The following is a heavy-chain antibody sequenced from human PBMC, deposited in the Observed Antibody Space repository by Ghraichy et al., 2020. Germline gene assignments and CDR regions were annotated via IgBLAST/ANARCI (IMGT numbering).Heavy chain of an antibody. V-gene: IGHV3-74*01. Sequence: GGSLRLSCAASGFTFSSYWMHWVRQAPGKGLMWVSRINSDGSSTNYADSVKGRFTISRDNAKNTLYLQMNSLRAEDTAVYCCVRDWGRGPLAGYNWGQGTLVTVSS. CDR1: GFTFSSYW. CDR2: INSDGSST. J-gene: IGHJ4*02. CDR3: VRDWGRGPLAGYN. D-gene: IGHD5-18*01.